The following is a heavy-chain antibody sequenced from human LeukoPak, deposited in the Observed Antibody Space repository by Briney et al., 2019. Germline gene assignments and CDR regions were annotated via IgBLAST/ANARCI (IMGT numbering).Heavy chain of an antibody. Sequence: GASVKVSCKASGDIFNSYSVSWVRQAPGQGLEWMGGIIPMFGSTNYAQKFGGRVTITTDQSTTTVYMELTSLTSEDTAVYYCARVGRSRGALPNFYYYMDVWGKGTTVTVSS. CDR1: GDIFNSYS. CDR3: ARVGRSRGALPNFYYYMDV. CDR2: IIPMFGST. J-gene: IGHJ6*03. D-gene: IGHD1-26*01. V-gene: IGHV1-69*05.